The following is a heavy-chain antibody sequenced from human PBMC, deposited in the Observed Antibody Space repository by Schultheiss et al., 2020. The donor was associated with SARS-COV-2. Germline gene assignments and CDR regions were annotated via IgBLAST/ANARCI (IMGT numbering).Heavy chain of an antibody. CDR1: GFTFSNAW. CDR3: ARRGYSYGKQSSSYYYYYMDV. Sequence: GSLRLSCAASGFTFSNAWMSWVRQAPGKGLEWVGEINHSGSTNYNPSLKSRVTISVDKSKNQFSLKLSSVTAADTAVYYCARRGYSYGKQSSSYYYYYMDVWGKGTTVTVSS. J-gene: IGHJ6*03. CDR2: INHSGST. D-gene: IGHD5-18*01. V-gene: IGHV4-4*02.